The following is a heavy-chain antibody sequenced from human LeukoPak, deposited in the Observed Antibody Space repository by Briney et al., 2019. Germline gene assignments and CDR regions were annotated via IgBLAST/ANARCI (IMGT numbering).Heavy chain of an antibody. CDR3: VRDKDWAFDY. V-gene: IGHV3-48*01. D-gene: IGHD3-9*01. CDR2: ITIDLTII. CDR1: GFTLSSYS. J-gene: IGHJ4*02. Sequence: PGGSLRLSCAASGFTLSSYSMNWVRQAPGKGLEWISHITIDLTIIDYADSVKGRFTISRDKAENSLYLQMNSLRAEDTAVYYCVRDKDWAFDYWGQGTLITVSS.